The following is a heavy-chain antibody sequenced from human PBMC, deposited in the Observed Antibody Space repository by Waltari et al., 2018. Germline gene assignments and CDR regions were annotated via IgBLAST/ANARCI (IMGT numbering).Heavy chain of an antibody. V-gene: IGHV4-39*02. Sequence: QLQLKESGPRLVKSSETLSLTCPISGGSISHSTHYWAWFRQTPGKGPEWIGSFSYNGNAYYNPSLESRVTMSVDRSKNHFSLDLESVTTPDTSIYFCARSFGGSGSYKFDYWGQGILVTVSS. CDR2: FSYNGNA. J-gene: IGHJ4*02. CDR1: GGSISHSTHY. D-gene: IGHD3-10*01. CDR3: ARSFGGSGSYKFDY.